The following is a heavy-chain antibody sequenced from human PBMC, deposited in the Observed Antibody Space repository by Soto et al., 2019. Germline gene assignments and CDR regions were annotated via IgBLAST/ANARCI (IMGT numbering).Heavy chain of an antibody. CDR3: ARMGDVPYYYYGMDV. Sequence: QVQLVQSGAEVKKPGASVKVSCKASGYTFSRSGISWVRQAPGQGLEWMGWINGYNGNTNYTQMMQGRITMTTDTPTSTAYMELRSLRSDDTAVYYCARMGDVPYYYYGMDVWGQGTTVIVSS. J-gene: IGHJ6*02. V-gene: IGHV1-18*01. D-gene: IGHD3-16*01. CDR2: INGYNGNT. CDR1: GYTFSRSG.